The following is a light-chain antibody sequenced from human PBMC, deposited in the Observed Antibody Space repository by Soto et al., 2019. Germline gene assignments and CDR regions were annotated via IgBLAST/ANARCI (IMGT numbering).Light chain of an antibody. Sequence: QSALTQPPSVSGAPGQRVTISCTGSSSNIGADYDVHWYQQIPGTAPKFLIYGNNNRPSGVPDRFSGSKSGTSASLAITGLQAEDEADYYCQSYDSSLSGSVLGTGTKVTVL. CDR2: GNN. J-gene: IGLJ1*01. CDR3: QSYDSSLSGSV. CDR1: SSNIGADYD. V-gene: IGLV1-40*01.